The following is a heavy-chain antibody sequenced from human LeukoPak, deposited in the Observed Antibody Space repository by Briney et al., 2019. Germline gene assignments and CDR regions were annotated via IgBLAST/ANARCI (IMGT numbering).Heavy chain of an antibody. D-gene: IGHD6-13*01. CDR2: IIPIFGTA. CDR1: GGTFSSYA. V-gene: IGHV1-69*13. CDR3: ARLLYSSSWPFDY. J-gene: IGHJ4*02. Sequence: SVKVSCKASGGTFSSYAISWVQQAPGQGLEWMGGIIPIFGTANYAQKFQGRVTITADESTSTAYMELSSLKASDTAMYYCARLLYSSSWPFDYWGQGTLVTVSS.